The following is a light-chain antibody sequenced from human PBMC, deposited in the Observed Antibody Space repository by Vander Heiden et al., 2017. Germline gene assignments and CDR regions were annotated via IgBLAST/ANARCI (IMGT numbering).Light chain of an antibody. J-gene: IGKJ2*01. CDR1: QSLQHGDGNTY. Sequence: EAVMTQSPPSLPATLGQPASIPCKSSQSLQHGDGNTYLNWFHQRPGQSPRRLINKVSNRDSGVPDRFSGSESGTDFTLTISRVEAEDVGVYYCMQGTHWPYTFGQGTKLEI. CDR2: KVS. CDR3: MQGTHWPYT. V-gene: IGKV2-30*02.